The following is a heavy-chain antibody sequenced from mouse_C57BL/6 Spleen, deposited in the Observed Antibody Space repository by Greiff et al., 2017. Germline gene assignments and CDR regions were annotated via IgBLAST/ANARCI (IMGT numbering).Heavy chain of an antibody. CDR2: IYPGDGDT. CDR1: GYAFSSSW. D-gene: IGHD1-1*01. Sequence: QVQLQQSGPELVKPGASVKISCKASGYAFSSSWMNWVKQRPGKGLEWIGRIYPGDGDTNYNGKFKGKATLTADKSSSTAYMQLSSLTSEDSAVYFCAGYGSSDWYFDVWGTGTTVTVSS. J-gene: IGHJ1*03. CDR3: AGYGSSDWYFDV. V-gene: IGHV1-82*01.